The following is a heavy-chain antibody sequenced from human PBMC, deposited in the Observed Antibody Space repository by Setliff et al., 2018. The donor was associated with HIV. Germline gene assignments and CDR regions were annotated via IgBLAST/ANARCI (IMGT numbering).Heavy chain of an antibody. Sequence: PGGSLRLSCAASGFMFSNYAMTWVRQAPGKGLEWVSSISGTAYNTYYADSVKGRSTISRDNSKNTLYLQIDNLGAEDTAIYYCARENNFDYWGQGTLVTVSS. CDR3: ARENNFDY. V-gene: IGHV3-23*01. CDR1: GFMFSNYA. CDR2: ISGTAYNT. J-gene: IGHJ4*02.